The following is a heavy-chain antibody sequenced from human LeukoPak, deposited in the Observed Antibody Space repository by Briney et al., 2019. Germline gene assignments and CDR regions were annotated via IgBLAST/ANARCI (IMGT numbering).Heavy chain of an antibody. CDR2: ISYDGSNK. CDR1: GFTFNDYR. J-gene: IGHJ4*02. D-gene: IGHD1-7*01. CDR3: ARDPQRDLTGTTNFDY. V-gene: IGHV3-30-3*01. Sequence: AGGSLRLSCAASGFTFNDYRMHWVRQAPGKGLEWVAVISYDGSNKYYADSVKGRFTISRDNSKNTLSLQMNRLRAEDTAVYYCARDPQRDLTGTTNFDYWGQGTLVTVSS.